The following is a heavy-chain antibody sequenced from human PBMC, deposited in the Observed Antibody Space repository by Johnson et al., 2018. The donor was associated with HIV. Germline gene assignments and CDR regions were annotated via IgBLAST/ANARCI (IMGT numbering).Heavy chain of an antibody. CDR3: AKGRGYDYDALDF. Sequence: VQLVESGGGVVQPGGSLRLSCAAFGFTFSTYGMHWVRQAPGKGLEWVAFMGYDGSNKYYADSVKGRFSISRDKSKDTLYLQMSSLRAEDTAVYYCAKGRGYDYDALDFWGQGTMVTVSS. D-gene: IGHD5-12*01. V-gene: IGHV3-30*02. CDR1: GFTFSTYG. CDR2: MGYDGSNK. J-gene: IGHJ3*01.